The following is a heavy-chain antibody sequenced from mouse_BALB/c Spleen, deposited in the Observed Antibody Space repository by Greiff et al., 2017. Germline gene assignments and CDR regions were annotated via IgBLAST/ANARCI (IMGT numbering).Heavy chain of an antibody. V-gene: IGHV10-1*02. CDR1: GFTFNTYA. CDR3: VRPYYGYGYWYFDV. Sequence: EVKLMESGGGLVQPKGSLKLSCAASGFTFNTYAMNWVRQAPGKGLEWVARIRSKSNNYATYYADSVKDRFTISRDDSQSMLYLQMNNLKTEDTAMYYCVRPYYGYGYWYFDVWGAGTTVTVSS. D-gene: IGHD1-2*01. J-gene: IGHJ1*01. CDR2: IRSKSNNYAT.